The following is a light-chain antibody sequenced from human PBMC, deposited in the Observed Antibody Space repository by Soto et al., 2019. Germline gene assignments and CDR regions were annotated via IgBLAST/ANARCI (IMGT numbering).Light chain of an antibody. CDR1: SSDVGGYNY. CDR3: SSYTSSSLYV. CDR2: EVS. V-gene: IGLV2-14*01. J-gene: IGLJ1*01. Sequence: QSALTQPASASGSPGQSITISCTGTSSDVGGYNYVSWYQQHPGKAPKLMIYEVSNRPSGVSNRFSGSKSGNTASLTISGRQAEDEADYYCSSYTSSSLYVFGTGTKVTVL.